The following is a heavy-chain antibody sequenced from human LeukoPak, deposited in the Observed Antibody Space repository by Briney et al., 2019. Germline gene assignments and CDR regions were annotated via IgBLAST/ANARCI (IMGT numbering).Heavy chain of an antibody. J-gene: IGHJ4*02. D-gene: IGHD3-22*01. CDR3: GRDSSGYYYF. CDR2: IWYDGSNK. V-gene: IGHV3-33*01. CDR1: GFTFSSYG. Sequence: PGGSLRLSCAASGFTFSSYGMHWARQAPGKGLEWVAVIWYDGSNKYYADSVKGRFTISRDNSKNTLYLQMNSPRAEDTALYYCGRDSSGYYYFCGQGTLVTVSS.